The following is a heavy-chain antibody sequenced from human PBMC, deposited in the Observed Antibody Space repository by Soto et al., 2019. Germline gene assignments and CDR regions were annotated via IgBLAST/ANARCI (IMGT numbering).Heavy chain of an antibody. CDR2: ISSSGSTI. J-gene: IGHJ6*02. CDR1: GFTFSDYY. D-gene: IGHD6-19*01. CDR3: AIESSGWYESGMDV. Sequence: PWGSLRLSCAASGFTFSDYYMSWIRQAPGKGLEWVSYISSSGSTIYYADSVKGRFTISRDNAKNSLYLQMNSLRAEDTAVYYCAIESSGWYESGMDVWGQGTTVTVSS. V-gene: IGHV3-11*01.